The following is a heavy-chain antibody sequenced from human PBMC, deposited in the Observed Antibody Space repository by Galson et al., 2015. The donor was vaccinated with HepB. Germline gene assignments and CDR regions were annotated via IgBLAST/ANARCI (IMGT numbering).Heavy chain of an antibody. J-gene: IGHJ5*02. CDR3: ARLRTRGWGTIPNSFDP. Sequence: SLRLSCAASGFTVSSNYMSWVRQAPGKGLEWVSVIYSGGSTYYADSVKGRFTISRDNSKNTLYLQMNSLGAEDTAVYYCARLRTRGWGTIPNSFDPWGQGTLVTVSS. CDR1: GFTVSSNY. CDR2: IYSGGST. D-gene: IGHD1-7*01. V-gene: IGHV3-53*01.